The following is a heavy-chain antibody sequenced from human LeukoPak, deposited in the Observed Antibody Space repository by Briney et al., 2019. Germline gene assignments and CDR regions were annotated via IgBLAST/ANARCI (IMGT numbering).Heavy chain of an antibody. CDR1: GFTFSKYT. D-gene: IGHD1-14*01. J-gene: IGHJ4*02. Sequence: GGSLRLSCVASGFTFSKYTMSWVRQAPGKGLEWVSGIYGGGSGSTFYAESVKGRFTISRDNSKNTLYLQMNSLRDEDTAIYYCAKDFTPDGIWDIDYWGRGTLIAVSS. CDR3: AKDFTPDGIWDIDY. V-gene: IGHV3-23*01. CDR2: IYGGGSGST.